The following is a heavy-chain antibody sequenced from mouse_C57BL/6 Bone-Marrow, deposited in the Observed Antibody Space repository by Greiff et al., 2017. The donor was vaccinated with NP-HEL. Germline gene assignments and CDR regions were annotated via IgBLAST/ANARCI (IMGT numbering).Heavy chain of an antibody. V-gene: IGHV1-82*01. D-gene: IGHD2-2*01. J-gene: IGHJ4*01. Sequence: QVQLQQSGPELVKPGASVKISCKASGYAFSSSWMNWVKQRPGKGLEWIGRIYPGDGDTNYNGKFKGKATLTADKSSSTAYMQLSSLTSEDSAVYFCARESDGLRRNYYAMDYWGQGTSVTVSS. CDR3: ARESDGLRRNYYAMDY. CDR1: GYAFSSSW. CDR2: IYPGDGDT.